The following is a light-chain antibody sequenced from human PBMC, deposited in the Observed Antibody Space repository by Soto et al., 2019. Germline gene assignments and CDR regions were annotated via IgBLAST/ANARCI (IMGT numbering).Light chain of an antibody. CDR1: QAISKY. Sequence: DIPMTQSPSSLSASVGDRVTITCQASQAISKYLNWYQQRPGKAPNLLIYDASSLEAGVPSRFTGSGSGTDFTFTISSLQPEDIATYYCQQYDNPPVTFGGGTKVEIK. CDR3: QQYDNPPVT. V-gene: IGKV1-33*01. J-gene: IGKJ4*01. CDR2: DAS.